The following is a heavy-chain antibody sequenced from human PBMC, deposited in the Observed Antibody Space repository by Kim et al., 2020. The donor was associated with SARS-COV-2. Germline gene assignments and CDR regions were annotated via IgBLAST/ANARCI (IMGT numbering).Heavy chain of an antibody. CDR3: AKPGGTVPTSWRSYFGF. V-gene: IGHV3-23*01. Sequence: GGSLRLSCGASGFAFGSFAMGWVRQAPGKGLEWVSTIRGNGAGTDYADSVRGRFIISRDNSKNSVYLQMNSLRAEDTALYYCAKPGGTVPTSWRSYFGFWGPGILGTVSS. CDR2: IRGNGAGT. D-gene: IGHD1-1*01. CDR1: GFAFGSFA. J-gene: IGHJ4*02.